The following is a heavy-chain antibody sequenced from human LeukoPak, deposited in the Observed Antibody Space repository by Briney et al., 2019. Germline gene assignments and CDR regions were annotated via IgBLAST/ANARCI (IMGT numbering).Heavy chain of an antibody. Sequence: GASVKVSCKASGYTFTSYGISWVRQAPGQGLEWMGWISAYNGNTNYAQKLQGRVTMTTDTSTSTAYMELRSLRSDDTAVYYCARYLPYDILTGYYPPPPLSNWFDPWGQGTLVTVSS. CDR1: GYTFTSYG. J-gene: IGHJ5*02. D-gene: IGHD3-9*01. CDR2: ISAYNGNT. CDR3: ARYLPYDILTGYYPPPPLSNWFDP. V-gene: IGHV1-18*01.